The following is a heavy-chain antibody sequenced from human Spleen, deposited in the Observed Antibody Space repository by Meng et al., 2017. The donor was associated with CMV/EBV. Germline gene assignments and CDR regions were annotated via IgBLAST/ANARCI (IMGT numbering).Heavy chain of an antibody. J-gene: IGHJ4*02. CDR2: FYYREST. V-gene: IGHV4-39*07. Sequence: SDEHISSRKCSWGRNGQPPGKGLEWIRSFYYRESTYHNPSLKGRVSISGDTSRNQFYLTLNSVTAADTAVYFCARHTLRFGELLDFWGQGRLVTVSS. D-gene: IGHD3-10*01. CDR3: ARHTLRFGELLDF. CDR1: DEHISSRKCS.